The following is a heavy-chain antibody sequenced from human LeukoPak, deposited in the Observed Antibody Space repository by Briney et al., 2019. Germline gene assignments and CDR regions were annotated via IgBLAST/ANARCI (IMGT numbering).Heavy chain of an antibody. D-gene: IGHD2-15*01. V-gene: IGHV3-48*01. CDR2: ISSSGTTM. CDR3: AKNGDRGAYCSGGSCYPYYYYMDV. J-gene: IGHJ6*03. CDR1: GFTFSSYS. Sequence: GGSLRLSCAASGFTFSSYSMNWVRQAPGKGLEWISYISSSGTTMFYADSVKGRFTISRDNSKNSLYLQMNSLRAEDTAIYYCAKNGDRGAYCSGGSCYPYYYYMDVWGKGTTVTISS.